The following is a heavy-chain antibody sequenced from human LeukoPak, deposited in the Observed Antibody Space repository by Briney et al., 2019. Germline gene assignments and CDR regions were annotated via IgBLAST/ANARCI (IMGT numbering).Heavy chain of an antibody. V-gene: IGHV4-61*09. CDR3: ARESPYYYDSSGYYYH. J-gene: IGHJ4*02. CDR1: GGSISSGGYY. D-gene: IGHD3-22*01. Sequence: PSETLSLTCTVSGGSISSGGYYWSWIRQPAGKGLEWIGHIYTSGSTNYNPSLKSRVTISVDTSKNQFSLKLSSVTAADTAVYYCARESPYYYDSSGYYYHWGQGTLVTVSS. CDR2: IYTSGST.